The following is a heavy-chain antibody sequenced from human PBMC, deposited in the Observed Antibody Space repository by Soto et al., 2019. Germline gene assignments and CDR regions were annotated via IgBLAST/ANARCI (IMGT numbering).Heavy chain of an antibody. D-gene: IGHD5-18*01. V-gene: IGHV4-31*03. CDR2: IYFTGYT. Sequence: PSETLSLTCTVSGASFTNDGSYWSGICQHPGKGLEWIGYIYFTGYTYYTPSLKSRVAFSIETSKRQFSLRLTYVNAADTAIYYCARSVNTALVRGIDYWGQGTLVTVSS. CDR1: GASFTNDGSY. J-gene: IGHJ4*02. CDR3: ARSVNTALVRGIDY.